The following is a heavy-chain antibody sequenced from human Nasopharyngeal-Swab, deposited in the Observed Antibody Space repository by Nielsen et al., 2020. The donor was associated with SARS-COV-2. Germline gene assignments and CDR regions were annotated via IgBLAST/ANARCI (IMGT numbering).Heavy chain of an antibody. CDR2: INPNSGGT. D-gene: IGHD5-24*01. CDR1: GYTLTELS. CDR3: ASPRNRDGYNSFDY. V-gene: IGHV1-2*06. J-gene: IGHJ4*02. Sequence: ASVKVSCKVSGYTLTELSMHWVRQAPGQGLEWMGRINPNSGGTNSAQKFQGRVTMTRDTSISTAYMELSRLRSDDTAVYYCASPRNRDGYNSFDYWGQGTLVTVSS.